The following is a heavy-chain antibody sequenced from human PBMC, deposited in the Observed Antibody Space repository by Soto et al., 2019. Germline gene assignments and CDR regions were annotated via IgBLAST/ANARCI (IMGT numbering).Heavy chain of an antibody. CDR1: DGSFSDYY. CDR2: INLGGST. J-gene: IGHJ3*02. CDR3: AGLNLANDAFDI. Sequence: QVQLQQWGAGLWKPSGTLSLTCAVSDGSFSDYYWSWIRQPPGKGLEWIGEINLGGSTNYNASLKSRVTISLDSPKKQFSLKLNSVTAADTAVYYCAGLNLANDAFDIWGQGTMVTVSS. D-gene: IGHD3-16*01. V-gene: IGHV4-34*01.